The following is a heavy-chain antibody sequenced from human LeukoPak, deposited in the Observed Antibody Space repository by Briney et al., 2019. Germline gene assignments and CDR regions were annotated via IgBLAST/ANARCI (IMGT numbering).Heavy chain of an antibody. J-gene: IGHJ4*02. CDR3: ARDNLLDFWSGYIRYFDY. D-gene: IGHD3-3*01. CDR2: MNPNSGNT. CDR1: GYTFTSYD. V-gene: IGHV1-8*03. Sequence: ASVKVSCKASGYTFTSYDINWVRQATGQGLEWMGWMNPNSGNTGYAQKFQGRVTITRNTSISTAYMELSSLRSEDTAVYYCARDNLLDFWSGYIRYFDYWGQGTLVTVSS.